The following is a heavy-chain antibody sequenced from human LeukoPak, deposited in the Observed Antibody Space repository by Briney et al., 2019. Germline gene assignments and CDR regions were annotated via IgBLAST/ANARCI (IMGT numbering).Heavy chain of an antibody. CDR2: MSFDGTHI. V-gene: IGHV3-30*03. CDR1: GFTFSSYS. CDR3: ARCSGYGMDV. Sequence: GGSLRLSCAASGFTFSSYSMNWVRQAPGKGLEWVAVMSFDGTHIYYADSVKGRFTISRDNSKNTLYLQMNSLRDEDTAVYHCARCSGYGMDVWGQGTTVTVSS. J-gene: IGHJ6*02. D-gene: IGHD3-10*02.